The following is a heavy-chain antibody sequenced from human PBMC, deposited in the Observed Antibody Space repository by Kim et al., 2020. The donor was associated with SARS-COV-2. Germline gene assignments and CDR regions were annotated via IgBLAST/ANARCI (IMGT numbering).Heavy chain of an antibody. CDR2: ISSSSSTI. CDR1: GFTFSSYS. V-gene: IGHV3-48*02. CDR3: VSRPSLYY. J-gene: IGHJ4*02. Sequence: VGSLRLSCAASGFTFSSYSMNWVRQAPGKGLEWLSYISSSSSTIYYADSVKGRFTISRDNAQNSLYLQMNSLRDEDTAVYYCVSRPSLYYWGQGTLVTVSS.